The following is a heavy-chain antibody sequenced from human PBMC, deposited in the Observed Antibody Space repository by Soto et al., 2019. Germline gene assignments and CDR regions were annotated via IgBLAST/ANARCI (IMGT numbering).Heavy chain of an antibody. V-gene: IGHV3-23*01. J-gene: IGHJ6*02. CDR1: VFRFSRSA. D-gene: IGHD2-8*01. Sequence: GWSLRLSCVSSVFRFSRSAMGWIRQPPGRGLDWVSAISGTGGNTYFADSVEGRFVISRDNSKNTLYLQMNSLRAEDTAVYYCAKVRIDHYNGFDAWGQGTTVTVSS. CDR3: AKVRIDHYNGFDA. CDR2: ISGTGGNT.